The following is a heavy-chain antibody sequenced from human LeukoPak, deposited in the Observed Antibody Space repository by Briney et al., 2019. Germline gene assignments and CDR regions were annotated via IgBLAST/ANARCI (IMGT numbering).Heavy chain of an antibody. CDR1: GGSISSSSYY. CDR2: IYYSGST. CDR3: ARGGYYYDSSGYYH. J-gene: IGHJ5*02. Sequence: SETLSLTCTVSGGSISSSSYYWGWIRQPPGKGLEWIGSIYYSGSTYYNPSLKSRVTISVDTSKNQFSLKLSSVTAADTAVYYCARGGYYYDSSGYYHWGQGTLVTVSS. V-gene: IGHV4-39*01. D-gene: IGHD3-22*01.